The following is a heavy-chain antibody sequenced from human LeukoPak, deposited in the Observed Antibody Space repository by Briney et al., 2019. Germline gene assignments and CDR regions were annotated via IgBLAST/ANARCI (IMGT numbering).Heavy chain of an antibody. CDR3: VRDYSGCYSPFDT. CDR2: VSSDEFST. V-gene: IGHV3-74*01. D-gene: IGHD1-26*01. Sequence: GGSLRLSCAASGFTFNTYWMHWVRQAPGKGLVWVARVSSDEFSTTYADSVKGRFTISRDNAKNTLYLQMNSLRAEDTAVYYCVRDYSGCYSPFDTWGQGTLVTVSS. CDR1: GFTFNTYW. J-gene: IGHJ5*02.